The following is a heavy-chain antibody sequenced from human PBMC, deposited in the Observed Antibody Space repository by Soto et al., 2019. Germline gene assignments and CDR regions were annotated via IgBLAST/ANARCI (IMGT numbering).Heavy chain of an antibody. J-gene: IGHJ4*02. CDR3: ARGPSAYDYVWGSYWVY. D-gene: IGHD3-16*01. CDR2: INPNSGGT. V-gene: IGHV1-2*02. Sequence: ASVKVSCRASGYTFTGYYMHWVRQAPGQGLEWMGWINPNSGGTNYAQKFQGRVTMTRDTSISTAYMELSRLRSDDTAVYYCARGPSAYDYVWGSYWVYWGQGTLVTVSS. CDR1: GYTFTGYY.